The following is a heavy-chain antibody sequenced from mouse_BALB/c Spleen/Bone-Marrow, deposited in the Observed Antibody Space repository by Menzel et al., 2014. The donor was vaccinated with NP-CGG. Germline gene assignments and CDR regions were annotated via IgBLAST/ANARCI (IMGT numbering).Heavy chain of an antibody. CDR1: GYTFTDYN. D-gene: IGHD1-1*02. CDR2: IYPYKGGS. Sequence: EVQLQQSGPELVKPGASVKISCKASGYTFTDYNMHWMKQSHGKGLEWIGYIYPYKGGSGYNQKFKSKAALTVDNSSTTAYMGLRSLTSEDSAVYYCARRGSPYYFDYWGQGTTLTVSS. CDR3: ARRGSPYYFDY. J-gene: IGHJ2*01. V-gene: IGHV1S29*02.